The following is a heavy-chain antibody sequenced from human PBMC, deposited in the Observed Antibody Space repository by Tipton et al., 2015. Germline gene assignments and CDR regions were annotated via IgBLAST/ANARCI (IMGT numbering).Heavy chain of an antibody. Sequence: GSLRLSCTVSGGSVSSGSYYWSWIRQPPGKGLEWIGYISFSDTTHYNPSLKSRITISLNTSKNQFSLKMSSVTAADTAVYFCARDLEHGMDVWGQGTTVTVS. J-gene: IGHJ6*02. CDR1: GGSVSSGSYY. V-gene: IGHV4-61*01. CDR3: ARDLEHGMDV. CDR2: ISFSDTT.